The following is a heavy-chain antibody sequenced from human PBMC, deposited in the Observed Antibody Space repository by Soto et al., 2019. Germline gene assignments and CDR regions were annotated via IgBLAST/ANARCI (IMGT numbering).Heavy chain of an antibody. CDR2: LSADGNHL. V-gene: IGHV3-30*18. CDR3: AKAAVAFYGMDV. J-gene: IGHJ6*02. Sequence: GSLRLSCAASGFTFNTYGMHWARQAPGKGLEWVAVLSADGNHLFYADSVKGRFTISRDDSKNTLYLQMNSLRVEDSAVYYCAKAAVAFYGMDVWGQGTSVTVSS. D-gene: IGHD6-25*01. CDR1: GFTFNTYG.